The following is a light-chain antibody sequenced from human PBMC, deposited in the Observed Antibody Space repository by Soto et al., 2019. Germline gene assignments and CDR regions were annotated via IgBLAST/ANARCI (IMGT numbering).Light chain of an antibody. CDR1: QGIRNG. CDR3: LQHNSYPWT. CDR2: AAS. Sequence: AIQMTQSPSSLSASVGDRVTITCRASQGIRNGLGWYQQKPGKAPKLLIYAASSLQSGVPSRFSGSGSGTDFTLTISSLQPEDFATYYCLQHNSYPWTFGQGTKVDIK. V-gene: IGKV1-6*01. J-gene: IGKJ1*01.